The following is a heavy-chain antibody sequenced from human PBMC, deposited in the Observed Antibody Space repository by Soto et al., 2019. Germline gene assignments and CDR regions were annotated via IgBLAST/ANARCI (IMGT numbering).Heavy chain of an antibody. Sequence: GGSLRLSCAASGFTFNNYGMHWVRQAPGKGLEWVAVISYDGSNKYYADSVKGRFTISRDNSKNTLYLQMNSLRAEDTAVYYCAKDQRELLFPNYWYFDLWGRGALVTVSS. CDR2: ISYDGSNK. V-gene: IGHV3-30*18. CDR1: GFTFNNYG. D-gene: IGHD1-26*01. J-gene: IGHJ2*01. CDR3: AKDQRELLFPNYWYFDL.